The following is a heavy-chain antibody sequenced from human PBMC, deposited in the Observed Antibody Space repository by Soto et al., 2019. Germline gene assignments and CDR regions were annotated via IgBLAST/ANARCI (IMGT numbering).Heavy chain of an antibody. CDR2: ISGSSDTI. CDR1: GLSLSTYS. Sequence: GGSLRLSCVASGLSLSTYSLNWVRQAPRKGLEWVSYISGSSDTIYYADSVEGRFTISRDNAKNSLYLQMNSLRDDDTAVYFYTRGLHLKYGMDVWA. J-gene: IGHJ6*02. V-gene: IGHV3-48*02. CDR3: TRGLHLKYGMDV.